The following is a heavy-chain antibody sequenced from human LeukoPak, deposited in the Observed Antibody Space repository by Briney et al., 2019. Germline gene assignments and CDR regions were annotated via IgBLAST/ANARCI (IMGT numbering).Heavy chain of an antibody. J-gene: IGHJ4*02. CDR1: GFTFSSYS. D-gene: IGHD6-13*01. CDR3: ASARIAAADPFDY. CDR2: ISSSSSYI. V-gene: IGHV3-21*01. Sequence: GGSLRLSYAASGFTFSSYSMNWVRQAPGKGLEWVSSISSSSSYIYYADSVKGRFTISRDNAKNSLYLHMNSLRAEDTAVYYCASARIAAADPFDYWGQGTLVIVSS.